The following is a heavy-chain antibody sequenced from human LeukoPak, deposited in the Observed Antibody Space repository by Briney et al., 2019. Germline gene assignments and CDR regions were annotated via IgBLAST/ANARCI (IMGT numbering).Heavy chain of an antibody. V-gene: IGHV3-30-3*01. CDR1: GFTFSSYA. CDR3: ARILTSRGDLPGSKIYYCYGMDV. CDR2: ISYDGSNK. J-gene: IGHJ6*02. Sequence: PGGSLRLSCAASGFTFSSYAMHWVRQAPGKGLEWVAVISYDGSNKYYADSVKGRFTISRDNSKNTLYLQMNSLRAEDTAVYYCARILTSRGDLPGSKIYYCYGMDVWGQGTTVTVSS. D-gene: IGHD2-21*02.